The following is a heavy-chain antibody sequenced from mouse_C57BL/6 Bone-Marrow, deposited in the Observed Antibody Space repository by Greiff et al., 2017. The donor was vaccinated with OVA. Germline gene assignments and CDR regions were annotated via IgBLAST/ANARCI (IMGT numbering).Heavy chain of an antibody. CDR3: AKGGIYYGNYVAWFAY. V-gene: IGHV1-39*01. Sequence: KQSGPELVKPGASVKISCKASGYSFTDYNMNWVKQSNGKSLEWIGVINPNYGTTSYNQKFKGKATLTVDQSSSTAYMQLNSLTSEDSAVYYCAKGGIYYGNYVAWFAYWGQGTLVTVSA. CDR2: INPNYGTT. J-gene: IGHJ3*01. D-gene: IGHD2-1*01. CDR1: GYSFTDYN.